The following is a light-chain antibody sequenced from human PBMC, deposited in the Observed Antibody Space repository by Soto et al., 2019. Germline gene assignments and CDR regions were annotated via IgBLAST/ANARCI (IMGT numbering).Light chain of an antibody. CDR3: QSYDSSLSGWL. Sequence: QSVLTQPPSVSGARGQRVTISCTGSSSNIGAGYDVHWYQQFPGTAPKLLIYGNSNRPSGVPDRFSGSKSGTSASLAITGLQAEDEVDYYCQSYDSSLSGWLFGGGTKLTVL. CDR2: GNS. J-gene: IGLJ3*02. CDR1: SSNIGAGYD. V-gene: IGLV1-40*01.